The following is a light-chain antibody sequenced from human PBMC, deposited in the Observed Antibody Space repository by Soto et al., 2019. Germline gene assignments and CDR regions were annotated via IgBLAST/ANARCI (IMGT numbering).Light chain of an antibody. Sequence: QSVLTQPPSASGSPGQSVTISCTGTSSDIGTYNYVSWYQQLPGTAPKLLIYDNNKRPSGIPDRFSGSKSGTSATLGITGLQTGDEADYYCGTWDSRLSAVVFGGGTQLTVL. V-gene: IGLV1-51*01. CDR1: SSDIGTYNY. J-gene: IGLJ2*01. CDR2: DNN. CDR3: GTWDSRLSAVV.